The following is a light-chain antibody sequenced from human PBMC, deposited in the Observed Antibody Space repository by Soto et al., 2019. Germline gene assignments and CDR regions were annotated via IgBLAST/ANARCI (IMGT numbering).Light chain of an antibody. V-gene: IGKV3-20*01. J-gene: IGKJ1*01. CDR3: QQYGASPRT. CDR1: QSVISTS. CDR2: DTS. Sequence: EIVLTQSPGTQSLSPGERATLSCRASQSVISTSLAWYQQKPGQAPSLLIYDTSTRATGIPDRFSGSGSGTDFTLTITRREPEDFAVYYCQQYGASPRTFGQGTKVEIK.